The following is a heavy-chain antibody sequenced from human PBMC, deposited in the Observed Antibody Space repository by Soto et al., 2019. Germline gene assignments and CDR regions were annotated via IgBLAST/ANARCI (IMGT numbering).Heavy chain of an antibody. CDR3: AHSPSVWGSYRRDYFDY. V-gene: IGHV2-5*02. CDR2: IYWDDDK. CDR1: GFSLSTSGVG. J-gene: IGHJ4*02. D-gene: IGHD3-16*02. Sequence: QITLKESGPPLVKPTQTLTLTCTFSGFSLSTSGVGVGWIRQPPGKALEWLALIYWDDDKRYSPSLKSRLTITKDTSKNQVVLTMTNMDPVDTATYYCAHSPSVWGSYRRDYFDYWGQGTLVTVSS.